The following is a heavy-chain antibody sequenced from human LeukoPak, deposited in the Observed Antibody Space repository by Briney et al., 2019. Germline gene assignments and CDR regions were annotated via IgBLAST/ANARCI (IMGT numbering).Heavy chain of an antibody. D-gene: IGHD3-22*01. CDR2: IYYSGST. J-gene: IGHJ6*02. CDR3: ARYYYDSSGPRPLMDV. Sequence: SETLSLTCTVSGGSISSSSYYWGWIRQPPGKGLEWIGSIYYSGSTNYNPSLKSRVTISVDTSKNQFSLKLSSVTAADTAVYYCARYYYDSSGPRPLMDVWGQGTTVTVSS. CDR1: GGSISSSSYY. V-gene: IGHV4-39*07.